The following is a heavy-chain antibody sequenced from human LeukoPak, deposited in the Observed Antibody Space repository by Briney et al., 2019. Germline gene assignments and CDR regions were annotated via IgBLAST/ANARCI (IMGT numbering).Heavy chain of an antibody. Sequence: ASVKVSCKASGYTFTGYYIQWVRQAPGQGLEWMGWSNPGGTNYAQKFQGRVTMTRDSSISTAYMELSSLRSDDTAVYYCARVSYNWNSEGIFDYWGQGTLVTVSS. J-gene: IGHJ4*02. CDR2: SNPGGT. CDR1: GYTFTGYY. CDR3: ARVSYNWNSEGIFDY. V-gene: IGHV1-2*02. D-gene: IGHD1-7*01.